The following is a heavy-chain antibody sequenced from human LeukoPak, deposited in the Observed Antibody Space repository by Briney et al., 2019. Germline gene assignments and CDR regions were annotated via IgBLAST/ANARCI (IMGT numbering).Heavy chain of an antibody. J-gene: IGHJ4*02. CDR3: ARRQGCSNTTCPPDY. D-gene: IGHD2-2*01. V-gene: IGHV5-10-1*04. Sequence: GESLKISCKGSGYSFTSYWISWVRQMPGKGLEWMGRIDPSYSYTNYSPSFQGQVTISVDKSISTAYLQWSSLKASDTAMYYCARRQGCSNTTCPPDYWGQGTRVTVSS. CDR1: GYSFTSYW. CDR2: IDPSYSYT.